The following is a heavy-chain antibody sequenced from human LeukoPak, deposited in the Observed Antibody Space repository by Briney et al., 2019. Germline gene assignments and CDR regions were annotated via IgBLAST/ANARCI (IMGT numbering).Heavy chain of an antibody. D-gene: IGHD3-3*01. CDR2: ISAYNGNT. CDR3: ASAPEYYDFWSGLGD. V-gene: IGHV1-18*01. J-gene: IGHJ4*02. CDR1: GYTFTSYG. Sequence: ASVKVSCKASGYTFTSYGISWVLQAPGQGLEWMGWISAYNGNTNYAQKLQGRVTMTTDTSTSTAYMELRSLRSEDTAVYYCASAPEYYDFWSGLGDWGQGTLVTVSS.